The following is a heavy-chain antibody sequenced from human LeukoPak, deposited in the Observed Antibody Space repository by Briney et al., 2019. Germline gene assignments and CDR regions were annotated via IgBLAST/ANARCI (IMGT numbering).Heavy chain of an antibody. V-gene: IGHV3-64D*09. CDR1: GFTLTTYS. CDR2: ITSDGTGT. J-gene: IGHJ4*02. CDR3: VRLSGGYYYDY. D-gene: IGHD3-22*01. Sequence: GGSLRLSCSASGFTLTTYSMHWVRQAPGKGLEYVSSITSDGTGTYYADSVKGRFTISRDNSKNTLYLQMSSLRAEDTAVYYCVRLSGGYYYDYWGQGTLVSVSS.